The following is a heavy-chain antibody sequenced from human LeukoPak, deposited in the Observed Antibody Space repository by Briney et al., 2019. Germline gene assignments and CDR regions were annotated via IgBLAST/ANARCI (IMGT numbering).Heavy chain of an antibody. Sequence: TSETLSLTCAVYVGFFSGYYWSWIRQPPGKGLEWIGEINHSGSTNYNPSLKSRVTISVDTSKNQFSLKLSSVTAADTAVYYCERGRVLGSSSPFDYWGQGTLVTVSS. CDR3: ERGRVLGSSSPFDY. J-gene: IGHJ4*02. CDR1: VGFFSGYY. CDR2: INHSGST. V-gene: IGHV4-34*01. D-gene: IGHD6-6*01.